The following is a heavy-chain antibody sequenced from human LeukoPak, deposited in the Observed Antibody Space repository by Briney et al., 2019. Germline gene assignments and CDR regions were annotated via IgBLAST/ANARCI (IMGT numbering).Heavy chain of an antibody. V-gene: IGHV3-30*18. J-gene: IGHJ5*02. D-gene: IGHD5-18*01. CDR3: AKDKKGPYSYGENNWFDP. CDR2: ISYDGSNK. CDR1: GFTFSSYG. Sequence: GRSLRLSCAASGFTFSSYGVHWVRQAPGKGLEWVAVISYDGSNKYYADSVKGRFTISRDNSKNTLYLQMNSLRAEDTAVYYCAKDKKGPYSYGENNWFDPWGQGTLVTVSS.